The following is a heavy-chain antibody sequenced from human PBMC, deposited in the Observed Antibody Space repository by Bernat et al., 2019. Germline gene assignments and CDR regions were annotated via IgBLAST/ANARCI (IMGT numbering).Heavy chain of an antibody. V-gene: IGHV3-15*01. J-gene: IGHJ3*02. CDR1: GFTFSNAW. Sequence: EVQLVESGGGLLKPGGSLRVSCVGSGFTFSNAWMHWVRQAPGQGLEWVGRVKSKKDGETTDYAAPVKGRFTISRDDSKNTVYLQMDNVKTEDTAVYYCTTGALSGSYMYAFDMWGQGTMVTVSS. CDR3: TTGALSGSYMYAFDM. CDR2: VKSKKDGETT. D-gene: IGHD1-26*01.